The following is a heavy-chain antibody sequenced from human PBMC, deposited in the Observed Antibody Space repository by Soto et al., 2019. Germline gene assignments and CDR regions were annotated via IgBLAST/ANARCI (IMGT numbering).Heavy chain of an antibody. J-gene: IGHJ4*02. D-gene: IGHD3-10*01. CDR2: IYYGGST. Sequence: QVQLQESGPGLVKPSQTLSLTCTVSGGSISSGDYYWSWIRQPPGKGLEWIGYIYYGGSTYYNPPLRSRVTVPVDTSTNQLSRKQSSVTAANTAVYCCARGGGSGASTIDYWGQGTLVTVSS. CDR3: ARGGGSGASTIDY. CDR1: GGSISSGDYY. V-gene: IGHV4-30-4*01.